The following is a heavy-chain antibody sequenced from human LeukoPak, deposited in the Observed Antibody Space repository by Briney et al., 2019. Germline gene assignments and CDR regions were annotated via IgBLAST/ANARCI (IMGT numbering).Heavy chain of an antibody. CDR2: ISGSGGSS. V-gene: IGHV3-23*01. D-gene: IGHD3-22*01. Sequence: GGSLRLSCAASGFTFSSYAMSWVRQAPGKGLEWVSAISGSGGSSYYADSVKGRFTISRDNSKNTLYLQMNSLRAEDTAVYYCAKLVVSPSYFDYWGQGTLVTVSS. J-gene: IGHJ4*02. CDR1: GFTFSSYA. CDR3: AKLVVSPSYFDY.